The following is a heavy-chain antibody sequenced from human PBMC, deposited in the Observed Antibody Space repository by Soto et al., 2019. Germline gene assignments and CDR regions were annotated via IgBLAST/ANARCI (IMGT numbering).Heavy chain of an antibody. J-gene: IGHJ6*02. V-gene: IGHV3-15*07. CDR1: GFTFSNAW. Sequence: GGSLRLSCAASGFTFSNAWMNWVRQAPGKGLEWVGRIKTKTHGETTDYAAPVKGRFTISRDDSKYTLYLQMSSLKADDTAVYYCTTGSVEGVWGQGTTVTVS. CDR2: IKTKTHGETT. CDR3: TTGSVEGV. D-gene: IGHD2-15*01.